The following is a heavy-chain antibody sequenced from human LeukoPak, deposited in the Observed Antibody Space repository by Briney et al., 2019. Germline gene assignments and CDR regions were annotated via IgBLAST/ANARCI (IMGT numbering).Heavy chain of an antibody. CDR1: GFTFDYW. Sequence: GSLRLSCVGYGFTFDYWMSWVRQAPGKGLEWVSAISGSGGSTYYADSVKGRFTISRDNSKNTLYLQMNSLRAEDTAVYYCAKDALYCSSTSCYMNAEYFQHWGQGTLVTVSS. CDR2: ISGSGGST. J-gene: IGHJ1*01. CDR3: AKDALYCSSTSCYMNAEYFQH. V-gene: IGHV3-23*01. D-gene: IGHD2-2*02.